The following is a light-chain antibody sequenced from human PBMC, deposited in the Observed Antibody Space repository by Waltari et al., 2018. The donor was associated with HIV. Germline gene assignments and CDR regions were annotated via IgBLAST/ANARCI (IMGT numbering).Light chain of an antibody. J-gene: IGKJ5*01. Sequence: DIVLTQPPAPLSWSQGEGATFPSRASQNVDNYLAWYQQKPGQAPRLLIYDASNRATGIPARFSGSGSGTDFTLTISSLEPEDFAVYYCQQRDNWPPKVTFGQGTRLQI. V-gene: IGKV3-11*01. CDR1: QNVDNY. CDR2: DAS. CDR3: QQRDNWPPKVT.